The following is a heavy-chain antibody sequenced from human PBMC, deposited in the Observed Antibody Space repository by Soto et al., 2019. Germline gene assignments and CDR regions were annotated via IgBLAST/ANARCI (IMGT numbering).Heavy chain of an antibody. CDR2: IYYSGST. CDR1: GGSISSSSYY. V-gene: IGHV4-39*01. J-gene: IGHJ6*02. CDR3: ASHYDYGDTSPAYYGMDA. Sequence: PSETLSLTCTVSGGSISSSSYYWGWIRQPPGKGLEWIGSIYYSGSTYYNPSLKSRVTISVDTSKNQFSLKLSSVTAADTAVYYCASHYDYGDTSPAYYGMDAWGQGNTLTVSS. D-gene: IGHD4-17*01.